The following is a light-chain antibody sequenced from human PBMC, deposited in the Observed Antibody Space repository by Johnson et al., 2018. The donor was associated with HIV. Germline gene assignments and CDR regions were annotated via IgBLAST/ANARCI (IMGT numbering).Light chain of an antibody. Sequence: QSVLTQPPSVSAAPGQKVTISCSGTNSNIGKNFVSWYQQFPGTAPRLLIYENNKLPSGIADRFSGSKSGTSATLGITGLQTGDGAVYYCGTWVRSLRAPYVFGTGTKVTVL. V-gene: IGLV1-51*02. CDR2: ENN. CDR1: NSNIGKNF. CDR3: GTWVRSLRAPYV. J-gene: IGLJ1*01.